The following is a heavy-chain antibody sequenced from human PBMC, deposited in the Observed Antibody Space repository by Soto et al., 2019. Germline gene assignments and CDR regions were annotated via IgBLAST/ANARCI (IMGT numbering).Heavy chain of an antibody. CDR3: AKGAVAGTPTSYYYYGMAV. D-gene: IGHD6-19*01. CDR1: GGSFRTYS. J-gene: IGHJ6*02. CDR2: IIPSFGTG. V-gene: IGHV1-69*12. Sequence: QVQLLQSGAEVKKPGSSVRVSCEASGGSFRTYSISWVRQAPGQGLEWMGEIIPSFGTGNYAQKFQGRVTITADEPKTTVYMDLRSLRSEDTAGYYCAKGAVAGTPTSYYYYGMAVWGQGTTVTVSS.